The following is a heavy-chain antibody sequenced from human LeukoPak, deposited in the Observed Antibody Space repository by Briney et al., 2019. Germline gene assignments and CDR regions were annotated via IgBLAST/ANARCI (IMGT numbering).Heavy chain of an antibody. J-gene: IGHJ4*02. CDR2: IYYSGST. D-gene: IGHD3-22*01. CDR1: GGSISSYY. V-gene: IGHV4-59*01. CDR3: ARDPKDFYDTSNYLYFDY. Sequence: SETLSLTCTVSGGSISSYYWSWIRQPPGKGLEWIGYIYYSGSTNYNPSLKSRVTISIDTSKNQFSLKLSSVTAADTAVYYCARDPKDFYDTSNYLYFDYWGQGTLVTVSS.